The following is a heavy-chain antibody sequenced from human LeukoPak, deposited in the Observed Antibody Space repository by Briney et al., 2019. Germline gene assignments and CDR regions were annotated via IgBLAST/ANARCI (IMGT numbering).Heavy chain of an antibody. Sequence: ASVKVSCKASGYTFTSYYMHWVRQAPGQGLEWMGIINPSGGSTSYAQKFQGRVTITRDTSTGTVYMELSSLRSEDTAVYYCARALAVAGSGFDYWGQGTLVTVSS. CDR3: ARALAVAGSGFDY. CDR2: INPSGGST. J-gene: IGHJ4*02. CDR1: GYTFTSYY. D-gene: IGHD6-19*01. V-gene: IGHV1-46*01.